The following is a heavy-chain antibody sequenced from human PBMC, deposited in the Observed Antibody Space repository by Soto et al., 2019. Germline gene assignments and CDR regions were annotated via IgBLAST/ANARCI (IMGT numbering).Heavy chain of an antibody. Sequence: PGGSLRLSCAASGFTFSSYAMSWVRQAPGKGLEWVSAISGSGVSTYYADSVKGRFTISRDNSKNTLYLQMNSLRAEDTSVYYCARPKRSGWYLAFDIWGQGTMVTVSS. J-gene: IGHJ3*02. D-gene: IGHD6-19*01. CDR3: ARPKRSGWYLAFDI. V-gene: IGHV3-23*01. CDR1: GFTFSSYA. CDR2: ISGSGVST.